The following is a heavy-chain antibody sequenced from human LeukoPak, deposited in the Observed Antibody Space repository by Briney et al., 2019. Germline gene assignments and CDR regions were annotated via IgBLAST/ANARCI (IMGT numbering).Heavy chain of an antibody. J-gene: IGHJ6*03. CDR3: ARAISAWSYFYYIDV. CDR2: FYYSRGT. D-gene: IGHD6-19*01. V-gene: IGHV4-59*01. Sequence: SETLSLTCTVSGDSITSFYWSWIRQSPGKGLEWIGYFYYSRGTTYNPSLRSRATISADTSQNQFSLKLRSGTAADTAVYYCARAISAWSYFYYIDVWCKGTTVTVSS. CDR1: GDSITSFY.